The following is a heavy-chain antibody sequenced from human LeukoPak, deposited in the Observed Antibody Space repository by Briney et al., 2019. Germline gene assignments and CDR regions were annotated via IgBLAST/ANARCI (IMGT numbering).Heavy chain of an antibody. CDR2: IWSDGSNR. J-gene: IGHJ4*01. D-gene: IGHD4-11*01. Sequence: PGRSLRLSCAASGFIYSHYGTHWVRQAPGKGLEWVAVIWSDGSNRFYAGSVKGRFTISRDNSQNTLFLQMNSLRAEDTAMYYCARDAQRGFDYSNSLEYWGHGTLVTVSS. CDR1: GFIYSHYG. V-gene: IGHV3-33*01. CDR3: ARDAQRGFDYSNSLEY.